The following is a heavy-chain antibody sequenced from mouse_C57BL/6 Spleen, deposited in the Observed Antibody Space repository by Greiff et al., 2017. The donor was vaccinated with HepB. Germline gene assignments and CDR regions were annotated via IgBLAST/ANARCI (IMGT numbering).Heavy chain of an antibody. CDR1: GYTFTSYW. D-gene: IGHD4-1*01. J-gene: IGHJ2*01. V-gene: IGHV1-61*01. Sequence: VKLQQPGAELVRPGSSVKLSCKASGYTFTSYWMDWVKQRPGQGLEWIGNIYPSDSETHYNQKFKDKATLTVDKSSSTAYMQLSSLTSEDSAVYYCARTGTSGNYWGQGTTLTVSS. CDR2: IYPSDSET. CDR3: ARTGTSGNY.